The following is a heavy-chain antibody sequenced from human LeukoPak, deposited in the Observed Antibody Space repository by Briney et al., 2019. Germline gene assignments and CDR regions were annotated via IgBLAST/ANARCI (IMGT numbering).Heavy chain of an antibody. CDR3: ASSPVLLWFGELLPPPSD. J-gene: IGHJ4*02. D-gene: IGHD3-10*01. CDR2: IYHSGST. CDR1: GYSISSGYY. Sequence: SETLSLTCTVSGYSISSGYYGGWIRQPPGKGLEWIGSIYHSGSTYYNPSLKSRVTISVDTSKIQFSLKLSSVTAADTAVYYCASSPVLLWFGELLPPPSDWGQGTLVTVSS. V-gene: IGHV4-38-2*02.